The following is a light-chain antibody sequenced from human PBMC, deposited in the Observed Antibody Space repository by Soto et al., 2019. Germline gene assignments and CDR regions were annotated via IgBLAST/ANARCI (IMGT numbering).Light chain of an antibody. V-gene: IGLV3-21*04. CDR2: YDS. Sequence: SYELTQPPSVSVAPGKTARITCAENNIGSKSVHWYQQEPGQAPVLVIYYDSDRPSGIPERFSGSKSGNTATLTISRVEAGDEADYYCQVWDSSSDHWVFGGGTKLTVL. CDR1: NIGSKS. J-gene: IGLJ3*02. CDR3: QVWDSSSDHWV.